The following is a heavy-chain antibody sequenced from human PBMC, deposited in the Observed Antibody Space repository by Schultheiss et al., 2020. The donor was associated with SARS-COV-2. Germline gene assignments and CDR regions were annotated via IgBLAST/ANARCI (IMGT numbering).Heavy chain of an antibody. J-gene: IGHJ3*02. CDR3: ARGIAAAGTDAFDI. CDR2: INPNSGGT. D-gene: IGHD6-13*01. V-gene: IGHV1-2*06. Sequence: ASVKVSCKTSGYTFTGYYIHWVRQAPGLGLEWMGRINPNSGGTDYAQKFQDRVTMTRDTSISTAYMEVSRLKSDDTAVYYCARGIAAAGTDAFDIWGQGTMVTVSS. CDR1: GYTFTGYY.